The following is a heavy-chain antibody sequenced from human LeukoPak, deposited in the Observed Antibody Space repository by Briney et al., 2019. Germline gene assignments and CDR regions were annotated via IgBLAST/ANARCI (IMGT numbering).Heavy chain of an antibody. CDR1: GFTFINAW. D-gene: IGHD5-24*01. Sequence: GGSLRLSCAGSGFTFINAWMNWVRQAPGKGLEWVSSISSSSSYIYYADSVKGRFTISRDNAKNSLYLQMNSLRAEDTAVYYCARDRDGFTGSYYYYGMDVWGQGTTVTVSS. J-gene: IGHJ6*02. V-gene: IGHV3-21*01. CDR3: ARDRDGFTGSYYYYGMDV. CDR2: ISSSSSYI.